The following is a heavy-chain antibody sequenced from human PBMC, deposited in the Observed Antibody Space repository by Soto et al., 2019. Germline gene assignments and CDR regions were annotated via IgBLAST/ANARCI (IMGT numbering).Heavy chain of an antibody. CDR3: AKAPDSSGYSLYYYYGMDV. Sequence: HPGGSLRLSCAASGFTFSSYAMSWVRQAPGKGLEWVSAISGSGGSTYYADSVKGRFTISRDNSKNTLYLQMNSLRAEDTAVYYCAKAPDSSGYSLYYYYGMDVWGQGTTVTVSS. CDR2: ISGSGGST. D-gene: IGHD3-22*01. J-gene: IGHJ6*02. V-gene: IGHV3-23*01. CDR1: GFTFSSYA.